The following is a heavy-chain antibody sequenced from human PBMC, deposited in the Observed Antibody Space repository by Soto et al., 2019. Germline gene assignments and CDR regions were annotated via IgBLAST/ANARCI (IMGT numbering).Heavy chain of an antibody. CDR3: ARGRGYSDGIDY. Sequence: ASVKVSCKASGYTFTSFDINWVRQATGQGLEWMGWMNPNSGSTGSAQKFQGRVAMTGDTSISTAYMELSSLRSDDTAVYYCARGRGYSDGIDYWGQGTLVTVSS. D-gene: IGHD2-15*01. CDR2: MNPNSGST. CDR1: GYTFTSFD. J-gene: IGHJ4*02. V-gene: IGHV1-8*02.